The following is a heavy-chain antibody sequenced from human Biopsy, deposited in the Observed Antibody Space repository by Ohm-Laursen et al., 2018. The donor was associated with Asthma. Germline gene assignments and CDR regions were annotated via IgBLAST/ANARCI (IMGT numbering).Heavy chain of an antibody. Sequence: SVKVSCKTSGYTFNSAGITWVRQAPGQGLEWMGWISVYNGNTKVAQKLQDRVTMITDTSTSTAYMELRSLRSDDTAVYCCARAVDYSHYYGIDVWGQGTTVTVS. CDR2: ISVYNGNT. CDR1: GYTFNSAG. D-gene: IGHD3-10*01. V-gene: IGHV1-18*01. J-gene: IGHJ6*02. CDR3: ARAVDYSHYYGIDV.